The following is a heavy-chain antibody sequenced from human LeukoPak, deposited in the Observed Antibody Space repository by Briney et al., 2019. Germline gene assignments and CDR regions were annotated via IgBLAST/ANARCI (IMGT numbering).Heavy chain of an antibody. CDR2: ISSDGRAK. D-gene: IGHD3-22*01. CDR1: GFTFSSFG. J-gene: IGHJ4*02. V-gene: IGHV3-30*18. CDR3: AKDRDLSDSSGYSVH. Sequence: GGSLRLSCAASGFTFSSFGMNWVRQAPGKVLEWVAVISSDGRAKYYADSVKGRFTISRDNSKKTVYLEMNSLGEDDTAVYYCAKDRDLSDSSGYSVHWGQGTLVTVSS.